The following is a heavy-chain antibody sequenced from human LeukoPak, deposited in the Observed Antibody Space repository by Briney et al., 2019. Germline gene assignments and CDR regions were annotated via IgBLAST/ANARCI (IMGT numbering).Heavy chain of an antibody. CDR2: ISPSGGST. J-gene: IGHJ4*02. V-gene: IGHV1-46*01. CDR3: ARGLVWFGEFPDDY. Sequence: ASVKVPCKASGYTFTSYYMHWVRQAPGQGLEWMGIISPSGGSTSYAQKFRGRVSMTRDTSTSTVYMELSSLRSEDTAVYYCARGLVWFGEFPDDYWGQGTLVTVSS. CDR1: GYTFTSYY. D-gene: IGHD3-10*01.